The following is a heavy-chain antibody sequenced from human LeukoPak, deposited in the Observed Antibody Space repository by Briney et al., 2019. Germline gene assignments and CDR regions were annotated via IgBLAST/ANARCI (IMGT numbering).Heavy chain of an antibody. Sequence: PGRSLRLSCAASGFTFDDYAMHWVRQAPGKGLEWVSGISWNSGFMGYADSVKGRFTISRDNAKNSLFLQMNTLRGDDTALYYCVKDMNGDYAGNTWIVVNNYHGMDAWGQGTTVTVSS. J-gene: IGHJ6*02. D-gene: IGHD4-17*01. CDR2: ISWNSGFM. CDR1: GFTFDDYA. V-gene: IGHV3-9*01. CDR3: VKDMNGDYAGNTWIVVNNYHGMDA.